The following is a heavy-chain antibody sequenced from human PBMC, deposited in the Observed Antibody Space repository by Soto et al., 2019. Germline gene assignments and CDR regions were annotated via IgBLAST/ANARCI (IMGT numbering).Heavy chain of an antibody. Sequence: ASVKVSCKASGYPFTSYYMHWLRQAPGQGLEWMGVLNPTGGSTTYAQNFQGRVTMTRDTSTSTVYVELSSLRSGDTAVYYCAREVVVVPGEHPTLYHGMDVWGQGNTVTVSS. J-gene: IGHJ6*02. CDR3: AREVVVVPGEHPTLYHGMDV. D-gene: IGHD2-2*01. CDR2: LNPTGGST. V-gene: IGHV1-46*01. CDR1: GYPFTSYY.